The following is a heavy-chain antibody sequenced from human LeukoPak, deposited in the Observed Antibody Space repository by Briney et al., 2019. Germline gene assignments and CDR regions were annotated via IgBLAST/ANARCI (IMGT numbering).Heavy chain of an antibody. D-gene: IGHD3-3*01. Sequence: GGSLSLSCAAPGFTFSNAWISWVRQAPGKGLEWVGRIKSKTDVGPTDYAAPVKGRFTISRDDSKNTLYLQMNSLKTEDTAVYYCTTDSRPNEDFWREILDMGFDYWGQGTLVTVSS. J-gene: IGHJ4*02. CDR3: TTDSRPNEDFWREILDMGFDY. CDR2: IKSKTDVGPT. CDR1: GFTFSNAW. V-gene: IGHV3-15*01.